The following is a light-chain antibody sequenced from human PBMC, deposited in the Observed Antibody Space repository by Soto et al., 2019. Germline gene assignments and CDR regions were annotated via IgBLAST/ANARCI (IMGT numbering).Light chain of an antibody. Sequence: EIVLTQSPGTLSLSPGERATLSCRASQTVNNNYLAWYQQKPGQAPRLLIYGASNRATGIPDRFSGSGSGTEFTLTISSLQSEDFEIYYCQQYNNWPITFGQGTRLEIK. V-gene: IGKV3D-15*01. CDR1: QTVNNN. CDR3: QQYNNWPIT. CDR2: GAS. J-gene: IGKJ5*01.